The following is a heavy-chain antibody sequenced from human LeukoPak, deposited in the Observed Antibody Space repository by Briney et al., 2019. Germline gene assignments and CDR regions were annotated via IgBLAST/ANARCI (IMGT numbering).Heavy chain of an antibody. CDR2: IKSKTDGGTT. D-gene: IGHD2-21*02. J-gene: IGHJ5*02. Sequence: GGSLRLFCAASGFSFSSYEINWVRQAPGKGLEWVGRIKSKTDGGTTDYAAPVKGRFTISRDDSKNTLYLQMNSLKTEDTAVYYCTTDHHIVVVTAKGSLFPWGQGTLVTVSS. V-gene: IGHV3-15*01. CDR3: TTDHHIVVVTAKGSLFP. CDR1: GFSFSSYE.